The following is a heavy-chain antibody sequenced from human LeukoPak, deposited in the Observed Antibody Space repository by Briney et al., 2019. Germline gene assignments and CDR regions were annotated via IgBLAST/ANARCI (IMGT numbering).Heavy chain of an antibody. CDR3: ARGPWDLDYDSSGYYSIDY. Sequence: SETLSLTCAVYGGSFSGYYWSWIRQPPGKGLEWIGEINHSGSTNYNPSLKSRVTISVDTSKNQFSLKLSSVTAADTAVYYCARGPWDLDYDSSGYYSIDYWGQGTLVTVSS. CDR1: GGSFSGYY. J-gene: IGHJ4*02. CDR2: INHSGST. D-gene: IGHD3-22*01. V-gene: IGHV4-34*01.